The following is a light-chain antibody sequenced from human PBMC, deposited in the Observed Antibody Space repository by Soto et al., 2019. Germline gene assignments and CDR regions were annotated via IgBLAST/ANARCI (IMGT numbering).Light chain of an antibody. CDR3: QHYQRYPPS. CDR2: AAT. J-gene: IGKJ4*01. CDR1: HPININ. V-gene: IGKV1-16*01. Sequence: DIQMTQSPSSLSASVGDRVTITCRASHPININLVWFQQKPGKAPKSLIYAATNLQSGVPSRFSGSGGGTDFSLTISNLQPEDVATYYCQHYQRYPPSFGGGTKLEIK.